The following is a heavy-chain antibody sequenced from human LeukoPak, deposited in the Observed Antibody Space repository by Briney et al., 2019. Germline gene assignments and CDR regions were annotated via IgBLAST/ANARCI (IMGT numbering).Heavy chain of an antibody. Sequence: GGSLRLSCAASGFTFSSYAMSWVRQAPGKGLEWVSAISGSGGSTYYADSVKGRFTISRDSSKNTLYLQMNSLRAEDTAVYYCAKLSAAGSYYYGMDVWGQGTTVTVSS. J-gene: IGHJ6*02. CDR3: AKLSAAGSYYYGMDV. CDR2: ISGSGGST. V-gene: IGHV3-23*01. CDR1: GFTFSSYA. D-gene: IGHD6-13*01.